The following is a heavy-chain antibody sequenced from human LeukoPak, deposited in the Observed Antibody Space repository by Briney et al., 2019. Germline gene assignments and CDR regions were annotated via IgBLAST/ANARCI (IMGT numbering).Heavy chain of an antibody. D-gene: IGHD3-16*01. CDR3: ARTPLREFGGVPDY. CDR2: INHSGST. V-gene: IGHV4-34*01. CDR1: GGSFSGYY. Sequence: SETLSLTCAVYGGSFSGYYWSWIRQPPGKGLEWIGEINHSGSTNYNPSLKSRVTISVDTSKYQFSLKLSSVTAADTAVYYCARTPLREFGGVPDYWGQGTLVTVSS. J-gene: IGHJ4*02.